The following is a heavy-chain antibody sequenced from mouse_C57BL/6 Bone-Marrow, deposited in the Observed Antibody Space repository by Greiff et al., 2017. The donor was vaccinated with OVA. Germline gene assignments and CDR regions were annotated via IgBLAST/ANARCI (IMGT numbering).Heavy chain of an antibody. Sequence: VQLQQSGAELVRPGASVKLSCTASGFNIKDDYMHWVKQRPEQGLEWIGWIDPENGDTEYASKFQGKATITAETSSNTAYLQLSSLTSEDTAVYYCTTKFYYYGSSYYAMDYWGQGTSVTVSS. D-gene: IGHD1-1*01. V-gene: IGHV14-4*01. J-gene: IGHJ4*01. CDR3: TTKFYYYGSSYYAMDY. CDR2: IDPENGDT. CDR1: GFNIKDDY.